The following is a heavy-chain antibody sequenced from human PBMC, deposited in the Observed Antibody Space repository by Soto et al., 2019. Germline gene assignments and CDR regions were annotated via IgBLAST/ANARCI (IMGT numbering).Heavy chain of an antibody. CDR2: IYYSGST. CDR3: ARGHDYSNYGLGYYYYGMDV. D-gene: IGHD4-4*01. Sequence: SETLSLTCTVSGGSISSYYWSWIRQPPGKGLEWIGYIYYSGSTNYNPSLKSRVTISVDTSKNQFSLKLSSVTAADTAVYYCARGHDYSNYGLGYYYYGMDVWGQGTTVTVSS. CDR1: GGSISSYY. J-gene: IGHJ6*02. V-gene: IGHV4-59*01.